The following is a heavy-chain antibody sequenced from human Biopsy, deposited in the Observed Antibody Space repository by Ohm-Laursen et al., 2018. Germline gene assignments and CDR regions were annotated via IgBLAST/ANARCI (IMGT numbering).Heavy chain of an antibody. J-gene: IGHJ5*02. CDR1: GGSISSGGYY. CDR3: AGLVTGFIDP. V-gene: IGHV4-31*03. Sequence: TLSLTCTVSGGSISSGGYYWGWNRPHPGKGLEWIGHMYYSGSTYYNPSLKSRITISVDTSKNQFSLKLSSVTAADTAVYYCAGLVTGFIDPWGQGTLVTVSS. D-gene: IGHD3-9*01. CDR2: MYYSGST.